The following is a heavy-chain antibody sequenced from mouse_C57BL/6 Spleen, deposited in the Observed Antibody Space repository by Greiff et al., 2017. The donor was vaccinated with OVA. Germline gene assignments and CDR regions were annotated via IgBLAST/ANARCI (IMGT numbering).Heavy chain of an antibody. V-gene: IGHV1-15*01. Sequence: QVQLKQSGAELVRPGASVTLSCKASGYTFTDYEMHWVKQTPVHGLEWIGAIDPETGGTAYNQKFKGKAILTADKSSSTAYMELRSLTSEDSAVYYCTRMGYSAWFAYWGQGTLVTVSA. J-gene: IGHJ3*01. CDR1: GYTFTDYE. CDR3: TRMGYSAWFAY. D-gene: IGHD2-3*01. CDR2: IDPETGGT.